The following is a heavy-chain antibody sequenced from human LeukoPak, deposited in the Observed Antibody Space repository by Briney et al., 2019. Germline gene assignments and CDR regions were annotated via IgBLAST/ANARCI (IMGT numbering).Heavy chain of an antibody. Sequence: ASVKVSCKASGGTFSSYAISWVRQAPGQGLEWMGRIIPILGIANYAQKFQGRVTITADKSTSTAYMELSSLRSEDTAVYYCARVISPLGEKTGWYLDYWGQGTLVTVSS. CDR1: GGTFSSYA. V-gene: IGHV1-69*04. CDR3: ARVISPLGEKTGWYLDY. J-gene: IGHJ4*02. CDR2: IIPILGIA. D-gene: IGHD3/OR15-3a*01.